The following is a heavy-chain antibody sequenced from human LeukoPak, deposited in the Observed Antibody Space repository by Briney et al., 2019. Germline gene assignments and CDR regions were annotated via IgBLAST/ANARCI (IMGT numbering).Heavy chain of an antibody. J-gene: IGHJ3*02. D-gene: IGHD3-9*01. CDR1: GYTFTSYD. CDR2: MNPNSGNT. V-gene: IGHV1-8*01. CDR3: ARGRPRYFDWTNAFDI. Sequence: ASVKVSCKASGYTFTSYDINWVRQATGQGLEWMGWMNPNSGNTNYAQKLQGRVTMTTDTSTSTAYMELRSLRSDDTAVYYCARGRPRYFDWTNAFDIWGQGTMVTVSS.